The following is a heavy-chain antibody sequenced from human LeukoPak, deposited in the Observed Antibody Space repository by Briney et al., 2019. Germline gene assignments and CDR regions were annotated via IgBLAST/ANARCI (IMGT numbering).Heavy chain of an antibody. CDR3: SRGTYPYSSDN. J-gene: IGHJ4*02. D-gene: IGHD3-16*02. Sequence: PGGSLRLSCAASGFIFSNYYMHWVRQAPGKGLVWISHINGDGSITCYAESVKGRFTISRDNAKNILYLQMNSLRAEDTAVYYCSRGTYPYSSDNWGQGDLVTVSS. V-gene: IGHV3-74*01. CDR1: GFIFSNYY. CDR2: INGDGSIT.